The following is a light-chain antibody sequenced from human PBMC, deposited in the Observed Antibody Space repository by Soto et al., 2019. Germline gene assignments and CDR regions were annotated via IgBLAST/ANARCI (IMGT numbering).Light chain of an antibody. J-gene: IGLJ3*02. CDR1: SSNIGSHN. Sequence: QTVVTQPPSASGTPGQTVTISCSGSSSNIGSHNVYWYQQVPGTAPKLLIYSNNQRPSGVPDRFSGSKSGTSASLAISGLRSEDEADYYCAAWDDSLNGRVFGGGTKLTVL. V-gene: IGLV1-47*02. CDR2: SNN. CDR3: AAWDDSLNGRV.